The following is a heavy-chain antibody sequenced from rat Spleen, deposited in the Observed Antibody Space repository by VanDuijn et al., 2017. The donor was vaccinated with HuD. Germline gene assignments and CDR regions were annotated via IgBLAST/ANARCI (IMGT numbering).Heavy chain of an antibody. Sequence: EVHLVESGGGLVEPGRSLKLSCVASGFTFNNYWMTWIRQAPGKGLEWVASITESGGRTYYLDSVKGRFTISRDNAENTVYLQMNSLRSEDTATYYCAKDRDGGYAFAYWGQGTLVTVSS. D-gene: IGHD1-11*01. J-gene: IGHJ3*01. CDR3: AKDRDGGYAFAY. V-gene: IGHV5-31*01. CDR2: ITESGGRT. CDR1: GFTFNNYW.